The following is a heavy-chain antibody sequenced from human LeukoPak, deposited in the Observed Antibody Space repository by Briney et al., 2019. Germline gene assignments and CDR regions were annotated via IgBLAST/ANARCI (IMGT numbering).Heavy chain of an antibody. CDR3: ARQVTMINRYDAFDI. CDR1: GGSISSYY. D-gene: IGHD3-22*01. Sequence: SETLSLTCTVSGGSISSYYWSWIRQPPGKGLEWIGYIYYSGSTNYNPSLKSRVTISVDTSKNQFSLKLSSVTAADTAVYYCARQVTMINRYDAFDIWGQGTMVTVSS. CDR2: IYYSGST. V-gene: IGHV4-59*08. J-gene: IGHJ3*02.